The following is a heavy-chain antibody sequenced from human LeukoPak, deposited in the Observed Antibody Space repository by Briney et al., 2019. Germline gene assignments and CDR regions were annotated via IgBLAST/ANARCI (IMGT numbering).Heavy chain of an antibody. D-gene: IGHD4-17*01. V-gene: IGHV5-51*01. Sequence: GESLQISCKGSGYRFTSYWIGWVRQMPGKGREWMGIIYPGDSDTRYSPSFQGQVTISADKSISTAYLQWSSLKASDTAMYYCARSIIDYGDYPFDYWGQGTLVTVSS. CDR3: ARSIIDYGDYPFDY. CDR1: GYRFTSYW. CDR2: IYPGDSDT. J-gene: IGHJ4*02.